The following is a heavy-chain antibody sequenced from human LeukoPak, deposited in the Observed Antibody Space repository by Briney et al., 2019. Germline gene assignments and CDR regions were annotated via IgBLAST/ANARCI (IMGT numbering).Heavy chain of an antibody. Sequence: PSETLSLTCTVSGGSISSYYWSWIRQPPGKGLEWIGYIYYSGSTNYNPSLKSRVTISVDTSKNQFSLKLSSVTAADTAVYYCASNYYGSGSLDYWGQGTLVAVSS. CDR1: GGSISSYY. CDR2: IYYSGST. J-gene: IGHJ4*02. CDR3: ASNYYGSGSLDY. V-gene: IGHV4-59*08. D-gene: IGHD3-10*01.